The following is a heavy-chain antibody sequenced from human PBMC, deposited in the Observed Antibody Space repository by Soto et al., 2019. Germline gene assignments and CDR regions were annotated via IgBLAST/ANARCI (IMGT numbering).Heavy chain of an antibody. D-gene: IGHD3-22*01. V-gene: IGHV3-9*01. CDR2: MSWNSGSI. Sequence: DVQLVESGGGLVQPGRSLRLSCAASGFTFDDYAMHWVRQAPGKGLEWVSGMSWNSGSIGYAGPVKGRFSISRDNAKNHLYRQMHRQRVDETDLYDCGKDSRVFYDSSGKYFGHWGQGTLVTGFS. CDR3: GKDSRVFYDSSGKYFGH. CDR1: GFTFDDYA. J-gene: IGHJ4*03.